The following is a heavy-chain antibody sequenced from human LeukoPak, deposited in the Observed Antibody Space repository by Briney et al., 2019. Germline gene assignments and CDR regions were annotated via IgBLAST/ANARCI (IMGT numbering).Heavy chain of an antibody. CDR1: GYTFTSYD. D-gene: IGHD1-14*01. Sequence: ASVKVSCKASGYTFTSYDINWVRQATGQGLEWMGWMNPNSGNTGYAQKFQGRVTMTRNTSISTAYMELSSLRSEDTAVYYCATRRVTLYPGGMDDWGQGTTVTVSS. J-gene: IGHJ6*02. CDR3: ATRRVTLYPGGMDD. V-gene: IGHV1-8*01. CDR2: MNPNSGNT.